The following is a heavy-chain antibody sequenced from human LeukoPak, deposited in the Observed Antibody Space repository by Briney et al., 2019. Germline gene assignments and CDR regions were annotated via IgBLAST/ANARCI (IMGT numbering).Heavy chain of an antibody. D-gene: IGHD4-17*01. J-gene: IGHJ3*02. V-gene: IGHV3-30*02. CDR3: AKVYGDYEAWDAFDI. CDR1: GFTFSSYA. CDR2: IWYGGSNT. Sequence: TGGSLRLSWAASGFTFSSYAMSWVRQAPGKGLEWVAVIWYGGSNTYYADSVKGRFTISRDNSKNTLYLQMNSLRAEDTAVYYCAKVYGDYEAWDAFDIWGQGTMVTVSS.